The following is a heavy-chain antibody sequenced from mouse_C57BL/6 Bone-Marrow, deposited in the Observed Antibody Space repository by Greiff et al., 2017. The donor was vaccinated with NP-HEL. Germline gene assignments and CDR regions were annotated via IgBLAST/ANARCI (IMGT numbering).Heavy chain of an antibody. J-gene: IGHJ4*01. D-gene: IGHD1-1*01. Sequence: EVKLMESGGGLVKPGGSLKLSCAASGFTFSDYGMHWVRQAPEKGLEWVAYISSGSSTIYYADTVKGRFTISRDNAKTTLFLQMTSRRSEDTAMYYCARGYYYGSYYYAMDYWGQGTSVTVSS. V-gene: IGHV5-17*01. CDR2: ISSGSSTI. CDR1: GFTFSDYG. CDR3: ARGYYYGSYYYAMDY.